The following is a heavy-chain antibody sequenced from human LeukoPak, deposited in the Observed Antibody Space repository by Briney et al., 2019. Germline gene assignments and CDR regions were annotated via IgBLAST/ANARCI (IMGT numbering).Heavy chain of an antibody. J-gene: IGHJ3*02. V-gene: IGHV3-74*01. D-gene: IGHD2-2*01. CDR3: ARGGGIVVVPDTCGAFDI. Sequence: GGSLRLSCAASGFTFSSYWMHWVRQAPGKGLVWVSRINSDGSSTSYADSVKGRFTISRDNAKNTLYLQMNSLGAEDTAVYYCARGGGIVVVPDTCGAFDIWGQGTMVTVSS. CDR1: GFTFSSYW. CDR2: INSDGSST.